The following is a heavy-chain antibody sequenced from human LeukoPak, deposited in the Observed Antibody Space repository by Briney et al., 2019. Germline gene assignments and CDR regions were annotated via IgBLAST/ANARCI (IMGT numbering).Heavy chain of an antibody. CDR3: APDKGF. CDR1: LYTFTDYY. V-gene: IGHV1-69-2*01. J-gene: IGHJ4*02. Sequence: ASVKVSCKASLYTFTDYYMHWMQQAPGKGLEWMVPVAPEDRATTYAENFQGRLTITADTATDTAYMELNSLRSEDTAVYYCAPDKGFWGQGTLVTVSS. CDR2: VAPEDRAT.